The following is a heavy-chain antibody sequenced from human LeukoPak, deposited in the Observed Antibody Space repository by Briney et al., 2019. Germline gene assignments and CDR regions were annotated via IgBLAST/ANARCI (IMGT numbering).Heavy chain of an antibody. CDR1: GFTFGDYA. Sequence: GGSLRLSCTTSGFTFGDYAVAWVRRAPGQGLEWVGFARNRAYGGATEYAASAKGRFTISRDDSRNIAYLQMSGLQTDDTAVYYCSRGSIENGSRWYIDYWGQGTLVTVSS. J-gene: IGHJ4*02. V-gene: IGHV3-49*04. CDR2: ARNRAYGGAT. D-gene: IGHD6-19*01. CDR3: SRGSIENGSRWYIDY.